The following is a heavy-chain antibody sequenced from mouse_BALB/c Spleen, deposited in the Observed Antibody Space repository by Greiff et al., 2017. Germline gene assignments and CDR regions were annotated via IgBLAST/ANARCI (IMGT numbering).Heavy chain of an antibody. CDR3: ARSRYFDY. V-gene: IGHV1-55*01. J-gene: IGHJ2*01. Sequence: VQLKQPGAELVKPGTSVKLSCKASGYNFTSYWINWVKLRPGQGLEWIGDIYPGSGSTNYNEKFKSKATLTVDTSSSTAYMQLSSLASEDSALYYCARSRYFDYWGQGTTLTVSS. CDR2: IYPGSGST. CDR1: GYNFTSYW.